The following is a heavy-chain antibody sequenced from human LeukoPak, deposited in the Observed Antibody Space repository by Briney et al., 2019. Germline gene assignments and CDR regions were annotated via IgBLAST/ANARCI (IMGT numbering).Heavy chain of an antibody. Sequence: SETLSLTCTVSGGSISGTDYYWGWIRQPPGKGLEWIGNIYYSGSTYYNPSLKSRVSISVDTSNNQFPLRLTSVTAADTAVYYCASSGSYHPPLYWGQGTLVTVSS. J-gene: IGHJ4*02. V-gene: IGHV4-39*06. CDR3: ASSGSYHPPLY. CDR1: GGSISGTDYY. D-gene: IGHD1-26*01. CDR2: IYYSGST.